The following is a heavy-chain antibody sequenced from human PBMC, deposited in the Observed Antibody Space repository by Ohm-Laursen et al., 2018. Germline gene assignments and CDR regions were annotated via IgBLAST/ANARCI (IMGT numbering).Heavy chain of an antibody. CDR3: VKSGIPYAMDV. CDR1: GFTFSSYG. CDR2: INADGSEE. V-gene: IGHV3-7*01. D-gene: IGHD3-10*01. Sequence: SLRLSCAASGFTFSSYGMHWVRQAPGKGLERGANINADGSEEQYMDSVKGRFTVSRDNTKNSLYLQMNSLRVEDTAVFYCVKSGIPYAMDVWGQGTTVTVSS. J-gene: IGHJ6*02.